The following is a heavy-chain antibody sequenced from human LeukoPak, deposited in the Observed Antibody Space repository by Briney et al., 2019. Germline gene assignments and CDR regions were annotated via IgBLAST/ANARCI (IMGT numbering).Heavy chain of an antibody. V-gene: IGHV3-23*01. CDR2: ISGSGGST. CDR1: GFTFSSYA. Sequence: GGSLRLSCAASGFTFSSYAMSWVRQAPGKGLEWVSAISGSGGSTYYADSVKGRFTISRDNSKSTLYLQMNSLRAEDTAVYYCAKQYSSSWPRDGMDVWGQGTTVTVSS. CDR3: AKQYSSSWPRDGMDV. J-gene: IGHJ6*02. D-gene: IGHD6-13*01.